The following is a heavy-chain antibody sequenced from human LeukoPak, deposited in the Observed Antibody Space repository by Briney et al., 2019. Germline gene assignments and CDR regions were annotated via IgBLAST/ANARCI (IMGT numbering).Heavy chain of an antibody. D-gene: IGHD3-10*01. CDR1: GGSISSYY. CDR2: IYYSGST. J-gene: IGHJ5*02. CDR3: ARHDITMRFDP. V-gene: IGHV4-59*08. Sequence: SETLSLTCTVSGGSISSYYWSWIRQPPGKGLEWIGYIYYSGSTNYTPSLKSRVTISVDTSKNQFSLKLSSVTAADTAVYYCARHDITMRFDPWGQGTLVTVSS.